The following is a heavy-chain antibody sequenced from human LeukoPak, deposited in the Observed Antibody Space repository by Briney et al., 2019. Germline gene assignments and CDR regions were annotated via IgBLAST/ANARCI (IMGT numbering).Heavy chain of an antibody. CDR3: ARGWFGFWHNSYADDNAFDV. J-gene: IGHJ3*01. CDR2: NNQSGRT. CDR1: AGSFSGYY. Sequence: SETLSLTCAVSAGSFSGYYWSWIRQVPGKGLEGLVENNQSGRTNYNPSLTSRVTISVDTSKNQISLNLSFVTPTDTAVYYCARGWFGFWHNSYADDNAFDVWGPGTMVTVSS. D-gene: IGHD5-18*01. V-gene: IGHV4-34*01.